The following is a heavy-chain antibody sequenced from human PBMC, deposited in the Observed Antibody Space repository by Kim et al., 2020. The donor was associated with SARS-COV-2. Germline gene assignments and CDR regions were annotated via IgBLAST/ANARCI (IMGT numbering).Heavy chain of an antibody. Sequence: SVKVSCKASGFTFTSSAVQWVRQARGQRLEWIGWIVVGSGNTNYAQKFQERVTIARDMSTSTAYMELSSLRSEDTAVYYCAAGYSGYDYGYYFDYWGQGTLVTVSS. CDR2: IVVGSGNT. CDR3: AAGYSGYDYGYYFDY. V-gene: IGHV1-58*01. J-gene: IGHJ4*02. D-gene: IGHD5-12*01. CDR1: GFTFTSSA.